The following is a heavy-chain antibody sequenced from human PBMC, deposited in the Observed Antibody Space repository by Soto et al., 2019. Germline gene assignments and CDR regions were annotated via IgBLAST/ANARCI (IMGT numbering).Heavy chain of an antibody. Sequence: EVQLVESGGGVIQPGGSLRLSCAASGFTVSSNYMSWVRQAPGKGLEWVSVIYSGGSTYYSDSVKGRFTIFSDNAKNTLYLQMNSLRAEDTAVYYCARESLAVAGTPAYWGQGTLVTVSS. CDR2: IYSGGST. D-gene: IGHD6-19*01. CDR3: ARESLAVAGTPAY. CDR1: GFTVSSNY. V-gene: IGHV3-53*01. J-gene: IGHJ4*02.